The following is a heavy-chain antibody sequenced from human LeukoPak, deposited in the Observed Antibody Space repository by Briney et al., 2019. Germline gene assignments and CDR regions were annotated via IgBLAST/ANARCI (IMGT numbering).Heavy chain of an antibody. Sequence: ASVTVSCKASVYTFTAYYIHWVRQAPGQGLEWMGGINPNRGGTEYARKFQGRVTMTRDRSVSTAYMELNSLSSDDTAIYFCARVSDKIILLAAGTGGDYFDYWGHGTLVTVSS. V-gene: IGHV1-2*02. CDR2: INPNRGGT. CDR1: VYTFTAYY. D-gene: IGHD6-13*01. J-gene: IGHJ4*01. CDR3: ARVSDKIILLAAGTGGDYFDY.